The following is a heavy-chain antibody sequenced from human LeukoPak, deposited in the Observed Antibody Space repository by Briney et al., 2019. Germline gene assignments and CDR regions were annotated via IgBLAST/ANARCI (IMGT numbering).Heavy chain of an antibody. CDR2: LKSKSGGGTT. V-gene: IGHV3-15*01. J-gene: IGHJ4*02. D-gene: IGHD3-3*01. CDR3: TRGSSWSGFGFDY. CDR1: GFTFSDAW. Sequence: GGSLRLSCAASGFTFSDAWMSWVRQGPGKGLEWVGRLKSKSGGGTTDYAAPVKDRFTISRDDSKYTLYLQMNSLKTEDTAVYYCTRGSSWSGFGFDYWGQGTLVTGSS.